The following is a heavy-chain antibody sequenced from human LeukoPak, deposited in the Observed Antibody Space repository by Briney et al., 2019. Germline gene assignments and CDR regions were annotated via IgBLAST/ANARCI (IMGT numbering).Heavy chain of an antibody. CDR1: GGSFSGYY. Sequence: SSETLSLTCAVYGGSFSGYYWSWIRQPPAKGLEWIGEINHSGSTNYNPSLKSRVTISVDTSKNQFSLKLSSVTAADTAVYYCARDSSGWYRLIDYWGQGTLVTVSS. CDR3: ARDSSGWYRLIDY. D-gene: IGHD6-19*01. V-gene: IGHV4-34*01. J-gene: IGHJ4*02. CDR2: INHSGST.